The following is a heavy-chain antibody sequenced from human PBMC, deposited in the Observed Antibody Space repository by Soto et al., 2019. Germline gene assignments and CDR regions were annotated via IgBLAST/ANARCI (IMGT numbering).Heavy chain of an antibody. Sequence: EVQLVESGGGLVQPGGSLRLSCAASGFTFSSYWMSWVRQAPGKGLEWVANIKQDGSEKYYVDSVKGRFTISRDNAKNSLYLQRNSLRAEDTAVYYCARDGDCSGGSGYLGLNAFDIWGQGTMVTVSS. D-gene: IGHD2-15*01. J-gene: IGHJ3*02. CDR1: GFTFSSYW. V-gene: IGHV3-7*03. CDR3: ARDGDCSGGSGYLGLNAFDI. CDR2: IKQDGSEK.